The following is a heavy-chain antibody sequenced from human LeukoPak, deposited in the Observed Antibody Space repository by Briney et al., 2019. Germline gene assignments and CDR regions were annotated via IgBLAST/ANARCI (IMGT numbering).Heavy chain of an antibody. V-gene: IGHV3-33*08. CDR1: GFTFSSSG. J-gene: IGHJ4*02. D-gene: IGHD3-22*01. CDR2: IWYDGSNK. CDR3: ARDYYDSSGYYYPYYFDY. Sequence: GGSLRLSCAASGFTFSSSGMHWVRQAPGKGLEWVAVIWYDGSNKYYADSVKGRFTISRDNSKNTLYLQMNSLRAEDTAVYYCARDYYDSSGYYYPYYFDYWGQGTLVTVSS.